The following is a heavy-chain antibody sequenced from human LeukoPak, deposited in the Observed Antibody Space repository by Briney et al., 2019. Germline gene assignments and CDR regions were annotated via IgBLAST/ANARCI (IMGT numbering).Heavy chain of an antibody. Sequence: SVNVSFKASGGTFSSYAISWVRQAPGQGLEWMGGIIPIFGTANYAQKFQGRVTSTADKSPSTAYMELSSLRSEDTAVYYCAGGFGSGAFYWGQGTLVTVSS. V-gene: IGHV1-69*06. D-gene: IGHD6-19*01. CDR1: GGTFSSYA. CDR3: AGGFGSGAFY. CDR2: IIPIFGTA. J-gene: IGHJ4*02.